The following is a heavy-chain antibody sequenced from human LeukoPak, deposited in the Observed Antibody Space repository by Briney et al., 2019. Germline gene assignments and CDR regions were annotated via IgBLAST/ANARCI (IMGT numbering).Heavy chain of an antibody. Sequence: SQTLSLTCTVSGGSVGSDNSYWNWIRQPAGKAPEWIGRIYADGSSNYNPSLKSRVTILVDTSKNQFSLRLSSMTAADTAVYYCARGYYYRTWGLGTLVTVSS. V-gene: IGHV4-61*02. CDR1: GGSVGSDNSY. CDR3: ARGYYYRT. CDR2: IYADGSS. D-gene: IGHD3-10*01. J-gene: IGHJ4*02.